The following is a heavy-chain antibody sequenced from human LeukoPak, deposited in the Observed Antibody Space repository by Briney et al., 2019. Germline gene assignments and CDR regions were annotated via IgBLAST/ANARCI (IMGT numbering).Heavy chain of an antibody. J-gene: IGHJ4*02. CDR3: AGVNVDTAMVYFDY. V-gene: IGHV4-59*01. CDR1: GGSISSYC. D-gene: IGHD5-18*01. CDR2: IYYSGRT. Sequence: SETLSLTCTVSGGSISSYCWSWVRQPPGKGLEWMGYIYYSGRTNYNPSLKSRGTISVDTSNSQISLNLSSVTAADTAVYYCAGVNVDTAMVYFDYWGQGTLVTVSS.